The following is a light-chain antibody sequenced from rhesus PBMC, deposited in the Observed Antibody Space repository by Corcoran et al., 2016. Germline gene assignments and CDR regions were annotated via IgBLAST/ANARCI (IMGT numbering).Light chain of an antibody. J-gene: IGLJ6*01. CDR1: SSDIGGYNY. Sequence: QSAPTQPPSVSGSPGQSVTISCTGTSSDIGGYNYVSWYQQHPGKAPKLMIYGVSNRPSGVSDRFSGSKSGNPASLTISGLQAEDEADYYCCSYTTSSTYDVFGSGTKLTVL. V-gene: IGLV2S7*01. CDR2: GVS. CDR3: CSYTTSSTYDV.